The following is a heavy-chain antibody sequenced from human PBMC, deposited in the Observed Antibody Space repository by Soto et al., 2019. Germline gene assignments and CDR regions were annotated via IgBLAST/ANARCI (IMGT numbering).Heavy chain of an antibody. D-gene: IGHD3-16*01. CDR2: IKSKTDGGTT. Sequence: EVQLVESGGGLVKPGGSLRLSCAASGFTFSNAWMSWVRQAPGKGLEWVGRIKSKTDGGTTDYAAPVKGRFTISRDDSKNTLYLQMNSLKTEDTAVYYCTTDYDYVWGSLAFDYWGQGTLVTVSS. CDR1: GFTFSNAW. V-gene: IGHV3-15*01. J-gene: IGHJ4*02. CDR3: TTDYDYVWGSLAFDY.